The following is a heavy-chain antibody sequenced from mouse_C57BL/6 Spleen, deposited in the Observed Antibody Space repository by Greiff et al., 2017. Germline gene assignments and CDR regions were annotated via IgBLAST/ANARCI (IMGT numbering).Heavy chain of an antibody. CDR1: GYTFTSYW. D-gene: IGHD2-5*01. J-gene: IGHJ4*01. CDR3: ARPYSNYASYAMDY. V-gene: IGHV1-52*01. CDR2: IDPSDSET. Sequence: QVQLQQPGAELVRPGSSVKLSCKASGYTFTSYWMHWVKQRPIQGLEWIGNIDPSDSETHYNQKFKDKATLTVDKSSSTAYMQLSSLTSEDSAVYYCARPYSNYASYAMDYWGQGTSVTVSS.